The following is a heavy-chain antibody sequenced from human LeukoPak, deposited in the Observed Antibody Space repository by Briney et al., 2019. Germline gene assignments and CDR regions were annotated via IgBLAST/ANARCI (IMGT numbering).Heavy chain of an antibody. J-gene: IGHJ6*02. D-gene: IGHD2-15*01. CDR3: ARAPGPCSGGSCYGTYYYYGMDV. CDR2: IGTAGDT. V-gene: IGHV3-13*01. Sequence: GGSLRLSCAASGFTFSSYDMHWVRQATGKGLEWVSAIGTAGDTYYPGSVKGRFTISRENAKNSLYLQMNSLRAGDTAVYYCARAPGPCSGGSCYGTYYYYGMDVWGQGTTVTVSS. CDR1: GFTFSSYD.